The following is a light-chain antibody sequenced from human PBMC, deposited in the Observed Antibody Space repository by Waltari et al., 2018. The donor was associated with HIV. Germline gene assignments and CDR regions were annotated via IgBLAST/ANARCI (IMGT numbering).Light chain of an antibody. CDR3: AAWDDSVSGRV. CDR1: SFNIGSNY. Sequence: QSVLTQPPSASGTPGQRVTISCSGGSFNIGSNYFSWYQQFPGTAPRLLIYRNTLRPSGVPDRFSGSKSATSASLAISGLRSEDEADYFCAAWDDSVSGRVFGGGTKLTVL. J-gene: IGLJ3*02. CDR2: RNT. V-gene: IGLV1-47*01.